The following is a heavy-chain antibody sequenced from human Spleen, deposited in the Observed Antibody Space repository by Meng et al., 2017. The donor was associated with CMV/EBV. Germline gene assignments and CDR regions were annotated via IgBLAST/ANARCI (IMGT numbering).Heavy chain of an antibody. CDR1: GFTFNNYW. CDR3: ARVLYGSGSYYPAD. Sequence: GGSLRLSCAASGFTFNNYWMSWVRQAPGQGLEWVSSISPSSSYIYYADSVKGRFTISRDNGNDSLYLQMNSLRAEDTAVYYCARVLYGSGSYYPADWGQGTLVTVSS. V-gene: IGHV3-21*01. CDR2: ISPSSSYI. D-gene: IGHD3-10*01. J-gene: IGHJ4*02.